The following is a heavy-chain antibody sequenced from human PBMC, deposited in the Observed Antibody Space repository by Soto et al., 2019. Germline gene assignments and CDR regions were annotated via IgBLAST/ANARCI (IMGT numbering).Heavy chain of an antibody. CDR2: ISGSGGST. CDR3: ARDGPRYGSGSYLGDV. Sequence: PGGSLRLSCAASGFTFSSYAMSCVRQAPGKGLEWVSAISGSGGSTYYADSVKGRFTISRDNSKNTLYLQMNSLRAEDTAVYYCARDGPRYGSGSYLGDVWGQGTTVTVSS. CDR1: GFTFSSYA. D-gene: IGHD3-10*01. V-gene: IGHV3-23*01. J-gene: IGHJ6*02.